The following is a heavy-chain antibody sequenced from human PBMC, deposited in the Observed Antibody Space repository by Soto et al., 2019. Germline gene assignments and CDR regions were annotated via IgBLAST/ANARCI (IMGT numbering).Heavy chain of an antibody. D-gene: IGHD1-1*01. J-gene: IGHJ4*02. V-gene: IGHV3-48*01. CDR1: GFTFSSDN. Sequence: GGSLRLSCLASGFTFSSDNMNWVRQAPGKGLEWLSYINAVSDTIYYADSVKGRFTISRHNAKNSLFLQMNSLRAEDTAVYYCARGPTWNLSFDYWGPGTLVTVSS. CDR3: ARGPTWNLSFDY. CDR2: INAVSDTI.